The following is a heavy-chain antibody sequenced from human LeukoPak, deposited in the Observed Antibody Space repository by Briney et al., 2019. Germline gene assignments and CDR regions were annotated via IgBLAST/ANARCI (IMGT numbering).Heavy chain of an antibody. CDR1: GGSFSGYY. Sequence: PSETLSLTCAVYGGSFSGYYWSWIRQPPGKGLEWIGEINHSGSTNYNPSLKSRVTISVDTSKNQFSLKLSSVTAADTAVYYCARDRPTRYYYDSSGSVVYDYWGQGTLVTVSS. J-gene: IGHJ4*02. CDR2: INHSGST. V-gene: IGHV4-34*01. D-gene: IGHD3-22*01. CDR3: ARDRPTRYYYDSSGSVVYDY.